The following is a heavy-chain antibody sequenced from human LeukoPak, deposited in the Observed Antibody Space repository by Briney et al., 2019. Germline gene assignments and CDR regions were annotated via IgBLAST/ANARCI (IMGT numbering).Heavy chain of an antibody. CDR2: ISYDGSNK. Sequence: GGSLRLSCAASGFTFSSYAMHWVRQAPGKGLEWVAVISYDGSNKYYADSVKGRFTISRDNSKNTLYLQMNSLRAEDTAVYYCAKDRVRGSSSWYFDYWGQGTLVTVSS. J-gene: IGHJ4*02. D-gene: IGHD6-13*01. V-gene: IGHV3-30-3*01. CDR1: GFTFSSYA. CDR3: AKDRVRGSSSWYFDY.